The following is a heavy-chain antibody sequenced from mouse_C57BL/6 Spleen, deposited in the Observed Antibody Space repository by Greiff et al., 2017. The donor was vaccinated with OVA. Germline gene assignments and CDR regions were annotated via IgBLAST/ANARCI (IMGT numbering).Heavy chain of an antibody. J-gene: IGHJ4*01. CDR1: GYTFTSYW. CDR2: INPSSGYT. CDR3: ARYDYDAYYAMDY. Sequence: LVESGAELAKPGASVKLSCKASGYTFTSYWMHWVKQRPGQGLEWIGYINPSSGYTKYNQKFKDKATLTADKSSSTAYMQLSSLTYEDSAVYYCARYDYDAYYAMDYWGQGTSVTVSS. V-gene: IGHV1-7*01. D-gene: IGHD2-4*01.